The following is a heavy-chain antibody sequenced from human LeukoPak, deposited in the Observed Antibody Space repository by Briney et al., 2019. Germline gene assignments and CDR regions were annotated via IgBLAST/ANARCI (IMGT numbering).Heavy chain of an antibody. D-gene: IGHD2-2*01. V-gene: IGHV3-23*01. CDR3: AKDSVGVVVPAADLDWFDP. Sequence: GGSLRLSCAASGFTFSSYAMSWVRQAPGKGLEWVSAISGSGGSIYYADSVKGRFTISRDNSKNTLYLQMNSLRAEDTAVYYCAKDSVGVVVPAADLDWFDPWGQGTLVTVSS. CDR1: GFTFSSYA. CDR2: ISGSGGSI. J-gene: IGHJ5*02.